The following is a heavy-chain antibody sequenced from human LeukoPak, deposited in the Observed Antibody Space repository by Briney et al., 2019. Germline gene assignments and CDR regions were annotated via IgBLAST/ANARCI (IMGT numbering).Heavy chain of an antibody. V-gene: IGHV3-48*03. CDR1: GFTFSSYE. D-gene: IGHD3-10*01. J-gene: IGHJ4*02. Sequence: GGSLRLSCAASGFTFSSYEMNWVRQAPGKGLEWVSYISSSGSTIYYADSVKGRFTISRDNAKNSLYLQMNGLRAEDTAVYYCARDLGDITMVRGDADYWGQGTLVTVSS. CDR3: ARDLGDITMVRGDADY. CDR2: ISSSGSTI.